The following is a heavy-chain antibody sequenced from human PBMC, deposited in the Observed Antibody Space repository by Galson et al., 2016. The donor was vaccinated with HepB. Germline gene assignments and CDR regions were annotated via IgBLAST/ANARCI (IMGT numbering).Heavy chain of an antibody. CDR2: IWYDGSHK. J-gene: IGHJ3*02. D-gene: IGHD3-22*01. V-gene: IGHV3-33*08. CDR1: GFIFSKYT. Sequence: SLRLSCAAPGFIFSKYTMHWVRQAPGKGLEWVTFIWYDGSHKYYADSVKGRFTISRDNSKSTLYLQMDSLRAEDTAIYYCARDRHDNSGDELDMSAFDIWGQGTMVTVSS. CDR3: ARDRHDNSGDELDMSAFDI.